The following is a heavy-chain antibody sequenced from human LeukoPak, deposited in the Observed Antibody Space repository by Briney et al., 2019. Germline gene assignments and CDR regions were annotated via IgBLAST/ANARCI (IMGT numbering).Heavy chain of an antibody. CDR3: ARVFSGNSDDYYYGMDV. J-gene: IGHJ6*02. V-gene: IGHV1-46*01. CDR1: GYTFTSYD. CDR2: INPSGGST. Sequence: ASVKVSCKASGYTFTSYDMHWVRRAPGQGLEWMGIINPSGGSTSYAQKFQGRVTMTRDTSTSTVYMELSSLRSEDTAVYYCARVFSGNSDDYYYGMDVWGQGTTVTVSS. D-gene: IGHD4-23*01.